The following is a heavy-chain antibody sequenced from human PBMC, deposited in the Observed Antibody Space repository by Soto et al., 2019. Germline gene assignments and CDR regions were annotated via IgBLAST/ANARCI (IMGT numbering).Heavy chain of an antibody. CDR1: GFTFTSSA. J-gene: IGHJ6*02. D-gene: IGHD2-15*01. CDR3: AVTPIVVVSYSPPNYQELLAV. CDR2: IVVGSGNT. Sequence: SVKVSCKASGFTFTSSAVQWVRQARGQRLEWIGWIVVGSGNTNYTQKFQERVTITRDMSTSTAHMELSSLRSEDTAVYYCAVTPIVVVSYSPPNYQELLAVCGQGTTDIVS. V-gene: IGHV1-58*01.